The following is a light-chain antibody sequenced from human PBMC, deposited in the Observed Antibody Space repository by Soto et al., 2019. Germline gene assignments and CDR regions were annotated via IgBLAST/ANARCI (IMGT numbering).Light chain of an antibody. Sequence: EIVLTQSPATLSLSPGERVTLSCRASQSVSSYLAWYQQKPGQAPRLLIYDASNRATGIPARFSGSGSGTDFTLTISSLEPEDFAVYYSQQRSNWPLTFGGGTKVEIK. J-gene: IGKJ4*01. V-gene: IGKV3-11*01. CDR2: DAS. CDR1: QSVSSY. CDR3: QQRSNWPLT.